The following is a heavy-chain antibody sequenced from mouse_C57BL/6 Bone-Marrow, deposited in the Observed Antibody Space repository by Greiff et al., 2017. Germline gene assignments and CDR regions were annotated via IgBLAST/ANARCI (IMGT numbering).Heavy chain of an antibody. Sequence: QVQLQQPGAELVKPGASVKLSCKASGYTFTSYWMQWVKQRPGPGLEWIGEIAPSDSYTNYNQKFKGKATLTVDTSSSTAYMQLSSLTSEDSAVYYSAMISTVVATGNFDYWGQGTTLTVSS. CDR1: GYTFTSYW. J-gene: IGHJ2*01. V-gene: IGHV1-50*01. CDR3: AMISTVVATGNFDY. D-gene: IGHD1-1*01. CDR2: IAPSDSYT.